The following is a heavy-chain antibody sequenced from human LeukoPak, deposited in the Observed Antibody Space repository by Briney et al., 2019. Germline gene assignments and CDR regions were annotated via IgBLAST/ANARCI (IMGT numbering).Heavy chain of an antibody. CDR2: ISPNGVIA. D-gene: IGHD5-24*01. Sequence: GGSLRLSCAASGFTFSSHGMNWVRQAPGKGLEWVSGISPNGVIAYYADSVKGRFTISRDNSKGTVYLQMNSLRPEDTAVYYCAKDDAWLQYGNWGRGTLVTVSS. J-gene: IGHJ4*02. CDR3: AKDDAWLQYGN. CDR1: GFTFSSHG. V-gene: IGHV3-23*01.